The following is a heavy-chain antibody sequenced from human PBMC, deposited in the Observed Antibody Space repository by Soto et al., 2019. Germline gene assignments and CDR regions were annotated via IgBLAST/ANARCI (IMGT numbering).Heavy chain of an antibody. V-gene: IGHV4-39*01. CDR3: AITYYDYIWGSYRADY. D-gene: IGHD3-16*02. CDR2: IYYSGST. CDR1: GGSISSSSYY. J-gene: IGHJ4*02. Sequence: SETLSLTCTVSGGSISSSSYYWGWIRQPPGKGLEWIGSIYYSGSTYYNPSLKSRVTISVDTSKNQFSLKLSSVTAADTAVYYCAITYYDYIWGSYRADYWGQGTLVTVSS.